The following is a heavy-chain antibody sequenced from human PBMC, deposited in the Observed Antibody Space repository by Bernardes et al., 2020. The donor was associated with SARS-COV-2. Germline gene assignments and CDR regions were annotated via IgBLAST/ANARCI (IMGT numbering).Heavy chain of an antibody. CDR3: ANNCTDITCQEY. J-gene: IGHJ4*02. CDR2: ISGSGGSR. Sequence: GGSLRLSCAASGFTFSNYAMSWVRQAPGKGLEWVSGISGSGGSRYYADSVKGRFTISRDNSKNTVYLQMNSLRAEDTAVYYCANNCTDITCQEYWGQGTLVTVSS. CDR1: GFTFSNYA. V-gene: IGHV3-23*01. D-gene: IGHD2-8*02.